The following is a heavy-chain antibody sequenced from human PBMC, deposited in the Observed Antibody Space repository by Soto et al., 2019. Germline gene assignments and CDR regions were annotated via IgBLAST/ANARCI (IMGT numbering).Heavy chain of an antibody. CDR1: GGSISSYN. CDR2: IYYSGST. Sequence: PSETLSLTCTVSGGSISSYNWSRIRQPPGKGLEWIGYIYYSGSTNYNPSLKSRVPISVDTSKNQFSLKLSSVTAADTAVYYCARAGRYCSSTSCWYNWFDPWGQGTLVTVSS. D-gene: IGHD2-2*01. CDR3: ARAGRYCSSTSCWYNWFDP. J-gene: IGHJ5*01. V-gene: IGHV4-59*01.